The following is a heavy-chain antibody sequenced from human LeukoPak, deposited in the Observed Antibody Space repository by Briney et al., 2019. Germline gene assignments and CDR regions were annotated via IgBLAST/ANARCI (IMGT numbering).Heavy chain of an antibody. D-gene: IGHD1-26*01. CDR1: GGSISSYY. J-gene: IGHJ4*02. CDR2: IYYNGNT. Sequence: SETLSLTCTVSGGSISSYYWSWIRQPPGKGLEWIGYIYYNGNTNYNPSLRSRVAISVDTSKNQFSLKLSSVTAADTAVYYCAGGPSGSYGQTLYWGQGTLVTVSS. V-gene: IGHV4-59*01. CDR3: AGGPSGSYGQTLY.